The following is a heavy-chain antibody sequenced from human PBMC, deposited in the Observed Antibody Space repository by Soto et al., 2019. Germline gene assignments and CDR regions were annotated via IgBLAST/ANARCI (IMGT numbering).Heavy chain of an antibody. CDR2: INHSGST. J-gene: IGHJ4*02. D-gene: IGHD3-10*01. Sequence: QVQLQQWGAGLLKPSETLSLTCAVYGGYFSGYYWSWIRQPPGKGLEWIGEINHSGSTNYNPSLKSRVTISVDTSKNQFSLKLSSVTAADTAVYYCARYRKWFVLEYYFDYWGQGTLVTVSS. CDR3: ARYRKWFVLEYYFDY. V-gene: IGHV4-34*01. CDR1: GGYFSGYY.